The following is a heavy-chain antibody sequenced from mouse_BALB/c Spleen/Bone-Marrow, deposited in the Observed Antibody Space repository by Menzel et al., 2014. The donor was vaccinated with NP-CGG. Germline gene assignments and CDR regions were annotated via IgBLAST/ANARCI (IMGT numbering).Heavy chain of an antibody. CDR1: GYTFTSYW. Sequence: VKLQESGAELVRPGASVKLSCKTSGYTFTSYWINWVKQRPGQGLEWIGNIYPSDSYTTYNQKFKDKATLTVDKSSSTAYMQLSCPTSEDSAVYYCTRPGYYYDSSPYAMGYWGQGTSVTVSS. J-gene: IGHJ4*01. V-gene: IGHV1-69*02. CDR3: TRPGYYYDSSPYAMGY. CDR2: IYPSDSYT. D-gene: IGHD1-1*01.